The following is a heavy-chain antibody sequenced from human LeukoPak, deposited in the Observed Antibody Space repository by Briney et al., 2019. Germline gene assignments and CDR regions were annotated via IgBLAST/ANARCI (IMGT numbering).Heavy chain of an antibody. CDR3: ARGPGRYYYDKFWFDP. CDR1: GGSISSSSYY. CDR2: IYYSGST. V-gene: IGHV4-39*07. D-gene: IGHD3-22*01. Sequence: PSETLSLTCTVSGGSISSSSYYWGWIRQPPGKGLEWIGSIYYSGSTYYNPSLKSRVTISVDTSKNQFSLKPSSVTAADTAVYYCARGPGRYYYDKFWFDPWGQGTLVTVSS. J-gene: IGHJ5*02.